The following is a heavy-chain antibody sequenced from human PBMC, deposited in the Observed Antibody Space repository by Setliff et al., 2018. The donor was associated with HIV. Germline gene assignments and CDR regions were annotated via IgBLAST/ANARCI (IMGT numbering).Heavy chain of an antibody. CDR3: ARDLPTLLSSSWAY. V-gene: IGHV1-8*02. Sequence: ASVKVSCKASGYTFTSYVINWVRQAPGQGLEWMGWMNPNYVNAGYAEKFEGRVTMTSNTRTTTVYMELRSLRSDDTAVYYCARDLPTLLSSSWAYWGQGTLVTVSS. CDR2: MNPNYVNA. CDR1: GYTFTSYV. J-gene: IGHJ4*02. D-gene: IGHD6-13*01.